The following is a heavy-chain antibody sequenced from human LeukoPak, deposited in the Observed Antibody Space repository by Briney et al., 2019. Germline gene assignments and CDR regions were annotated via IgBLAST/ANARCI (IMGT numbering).Heavy chain of an antibody. V-gene: IGHV7-4-1*02. CDR3: ARGLWVEMNYYDSSGHLDY. Sequence: GASVKVSCKASGNTFTTYALNWVRQAPGQGLEWMGWINSNTGNPTYAQGFTGRFVFSLDTSVSTAYLHISSLKAEDTAVYYCARGLWVEMNYYDSSGHLDYWGQGTLVTVSS. CDR1: GNTFTTYA. D-gene: IGHD3-22*01. CDR2: INSNTGNP. J-gene: IGHJ4*02.